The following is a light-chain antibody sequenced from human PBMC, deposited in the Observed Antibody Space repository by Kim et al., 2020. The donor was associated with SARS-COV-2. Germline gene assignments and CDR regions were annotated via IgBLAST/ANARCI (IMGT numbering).Light chain of an antibody. CDR1: EVEEKN. V-gene: IGLV3-1*01. CDR2: QNA. Sequence: GAPGQTVSITCAGDEVEEKNTCWYQQKPGQAPVMVIYQNAKRAPGSPERFSGYNSGNTATLTIRGAEAIDEADYYCQAWDSSTVIFGGGTQLTVL. CDR3: QAWDSSTVI. J-gene: IGLJ2*01.